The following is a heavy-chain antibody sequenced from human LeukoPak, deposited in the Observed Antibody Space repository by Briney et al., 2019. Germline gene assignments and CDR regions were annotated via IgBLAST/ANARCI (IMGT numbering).Heavy chain of an antibody. D-gene: IGHD4-23*01. J-gene: IGHJ4*02. Sequence: GGSLRLSCAASGFTFSSYSMNWVRQAPGKGLEWVSSISSSSSYIYYADSVKGRFTISRDNAKNSLYLQMNSLRAEDTAVYYCARRLPVTRIAGSFDYWGQGTLVTVSS. CDR3: ARRLPVTRIAGSFDY. CDR1: GFTFSSYS. CDR2: ISSSSSYI. V-gene: IGHV3-21*01.